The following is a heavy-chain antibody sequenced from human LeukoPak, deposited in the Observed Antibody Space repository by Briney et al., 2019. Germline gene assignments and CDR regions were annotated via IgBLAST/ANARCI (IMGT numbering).Heavy chain of an antibody. CDR1: GGSISNYC. CDR3: ARHQCSSGWYRFEY. Sequence: PSETLSLTCTVSGGSISNYCWSRIRQPPGKGLEWTGCISYSGSTNYNPSLRSRVTISVDTSKNQFSLKLSSVTAADTAVYYCARHQCSSGWYRFEYWGQGTLVTVS. V-gene: IGHV4-59*08. J-gene: IGHJ4*02. CDR2: ISYSGST. D-gene: IGHD6-19*01.